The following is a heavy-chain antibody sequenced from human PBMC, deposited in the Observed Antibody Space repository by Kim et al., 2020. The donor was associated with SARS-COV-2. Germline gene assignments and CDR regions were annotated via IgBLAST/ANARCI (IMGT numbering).Heavy chain of an antibody. CDR2: IKSKTDGGTT. Sequence: GGSLRLSCAASGFTFSNAWMSWVRQAPGKGLEWVGRIKSKTDGGTTDYAAPVKGRFTISRDDSKNTLYLQMNSLKTEDTAVYYCTTDLVSSGWYLGGYWGQGTLVTVSS. V-gene: IGHV3-15*01. J-gene: IGHJ4*02. D-gene: IGHD6-19*01. CDR1: GFTFSNAW. CDR3: TTDLVSSGWYLGGY.